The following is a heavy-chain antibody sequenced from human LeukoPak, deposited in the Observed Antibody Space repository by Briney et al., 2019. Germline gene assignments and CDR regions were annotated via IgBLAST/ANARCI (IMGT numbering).Heavy chain of an antibody. J-gene: IGHJ5*02. V-gene: IGHV3-74*01. CDR1: GFTFSRDW. CDR2: INSDGSRT. D-gene: IGHD2-2*01. Sequence: GRSLRLSCATSGFTFSRDWMHWVRQVPGKGLVWVSRINSDGSRTNYADSVKGRFTISRDNAKNTLYLQMNSLRAEDTAVYYCARTPVVPGNWLDPWGQGTLVTVSS. CDR3: ARTPVVPGNWLDP.